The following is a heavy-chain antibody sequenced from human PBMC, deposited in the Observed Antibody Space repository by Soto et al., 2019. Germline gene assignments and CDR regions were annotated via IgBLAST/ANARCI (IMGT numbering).Heavy chain of an antibody. CDR2: ISAYNGNT. Sequence: QVQLVQSGAEVKKPGASVKVSCKASGYTFTSYGISWVRQAPGQGLEWMGWISAYNGNTNYAQKLQGRVPMTKDTSASPADMELRSLRSEDTDVYYCARDGSGSYYYSDYGMDVCGQGTTVTVSS. D-gene: IGHD1-26*01. CDR3: ARDGSGSYYYSDYGMDV. CDR1: GYTFTSYG. V-gene: IGHV1-18*01. J-gene: IGHJ6*02.